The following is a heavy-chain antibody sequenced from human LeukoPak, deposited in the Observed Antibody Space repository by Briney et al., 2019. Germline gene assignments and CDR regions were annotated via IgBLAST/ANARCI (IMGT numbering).Heavy chain of an antibody. V-gene: IGHV3-74*01. CDR2: INSDGSST. CDR3: ARGSSKTQYRSAWYFDY. D-gene: IGHD6-19*01. J-gene: IGHJ4*02. CDR1: GFTFSSYW. Sequence: PGGSLRLSCAASGFTFSSYWMHWVRQAPGKGLVWVSRINSDGSSTSYADSVKGRFTISRGNAKNTLYLQMNSLRTEDTAVYYCARGSSKTQYRSAWYFDYWGQGTLVTVSS.